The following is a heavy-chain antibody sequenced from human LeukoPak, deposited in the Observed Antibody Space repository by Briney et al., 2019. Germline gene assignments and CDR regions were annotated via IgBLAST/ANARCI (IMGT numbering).Heavy chain of an antibody. V-gene: IGHV3-30*03. CDR3: TTKVIRGNSGADYDD. CDR1: GVTFSSYV. J-gene: IGHJ4*02. D-gene: IGHD5-12*01. CDR2: ISSDGNDK. Sequence: GGSLRLSWAAAGVTFSSYVMHWVRQAPGKGLEWVALISSDGNDKLYGDSVKGRFTISRDDSKSTMYLQMNSLSAEDTAVYYCTTKVIRGNSGADYDDWGQGTLVTVSS.